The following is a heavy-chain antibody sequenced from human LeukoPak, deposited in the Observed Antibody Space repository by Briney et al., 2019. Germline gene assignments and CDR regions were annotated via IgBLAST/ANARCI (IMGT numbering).Heavy chain of an antibody. CDR3: ARDNSVGDTAWWFDP. CDR2: INPSGSST. CDR1: GYTFTGYY. Sequence: ASVKVSCKASGYTFTGYYMHWVRRAPGQGLEWMGLINPSGSSTSYAQKFQGRLSLTRDMSTSTDYMELSSLRSEDTAVYYCARDNSVGDTAWWFDPWGQGTLVTVSS. D-gene: IGHD1-26*01. J-gene: IGHJ5*02. V-gene: IGHV1-46*01.